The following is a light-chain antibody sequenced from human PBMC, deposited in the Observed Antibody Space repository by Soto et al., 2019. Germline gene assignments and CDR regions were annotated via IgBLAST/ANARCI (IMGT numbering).Light chain of an antibody. V-gene: IGKV1-39*01. CDR1: QSISTS. J-gene: IGKJ5*01. CDR3: QQNYSIPIT. Sequence: DIQMTQSPSSLSASVGDRVTITCRASQSISTSLNWYHQEPGKAPDLLIYGASSLQSGVTSRFTGSGSGTDFTLTITDLQPEDFATYYCQQNYSIPITFGQGTRLEIK. CDR2: GAS.